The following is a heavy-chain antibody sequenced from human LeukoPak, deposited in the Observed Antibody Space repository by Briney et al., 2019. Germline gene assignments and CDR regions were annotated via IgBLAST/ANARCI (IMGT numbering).Heavy chain of an antibody. Sequence: GASVKVSCKASGYTFTSYGISWVRQAPGQGLEWMGWISAYNGNTNYAQKLQGRVTMTTDTSTSTAYMELRSLRSDDTAMYYCARDQARGVITTITPAPFDYWGQGTLVTVSS. J-gene: IGHJ4*02. D-gene: IGHD3-10*01. CDR3: ARDQARGVITTITPAPFDY. V-gene: IGHV1-18*01. CDR2: ISAYNGNT. CDR1: GYTFTSYG.